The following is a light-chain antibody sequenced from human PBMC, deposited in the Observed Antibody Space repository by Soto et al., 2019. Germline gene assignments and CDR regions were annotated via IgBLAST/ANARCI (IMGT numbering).Light chain of an antibody. CDR1: QSLLTN. CDR3: QQYNNWPIT. CDR2: GAS. J-gene: IGKJ5*01. Sequence: EIVMTQSPATLSVSPGERATLSCRASQSLLTNLAWYQQKPGQAPRLLIYGASTRATGVPARFSGSGSGTEFSLTVSSLQSEDFAVYYCQQYNNWPITFGQGTRLEIK. V-gene: IGKV3-15*01.